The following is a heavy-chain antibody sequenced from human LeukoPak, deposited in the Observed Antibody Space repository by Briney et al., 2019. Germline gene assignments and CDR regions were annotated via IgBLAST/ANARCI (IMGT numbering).Heavy chain of an antibody. D-gene: IGHD6-19*01. Sequence: SVKVSCKTSGGTFSSYAISWVRQAPGQGLEWMGGIIPIFGTANYAQKFQGGVTITTDESTSTAYMELRSLRSDDTAVYYCARGGSGWFYGMDVWGQGTTVTVSS. V-gene: IGHV1-69*05. J-gene: IGHJ6*02. CDR2: IIPIFGTA. CDR3: ARGGSGWFYGMDV. CDR1: GGTFSSYA.